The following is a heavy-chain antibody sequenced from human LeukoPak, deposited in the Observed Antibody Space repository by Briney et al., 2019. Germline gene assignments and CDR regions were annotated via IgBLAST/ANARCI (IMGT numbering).Heavy chain of an antibody. V-gene: IGHV4-39*07. CDR2: IYYSGST. Sequence: SETLSLTCTVSGGSISSSSYYWGWIRQPPGKGLEWIGSIYYSGSTYYNPSLKSRVTISVDTSKNQFSLKLSSVTTADTAVYYCARDGGYSYGTCSNYWGQGTLVTVSS. J-gene: IGHJ4*02. CDR3: ARDGGYSYGTCSNY. D-gene: IGHD5-18*01. CDR1: GGSISSSSYY.